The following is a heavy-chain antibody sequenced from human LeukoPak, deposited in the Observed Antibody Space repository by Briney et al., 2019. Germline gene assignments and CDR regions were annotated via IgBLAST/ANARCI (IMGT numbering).Heavy chain of an antibody. CDR2: INHNGST. V-gene: IGHV4-34*01. D-gene: IGHD3-22*01. J-gene: IGHJ4*02. Sequence: PSETLSLTCAVYGGSFSGYYWSWIRQPPGKGLEWIGEINHNGSTNYNPSLKSRVTISVDTSKNQFSLKLSSVTAADTAVYYCARGPSNLYYYDSSGYETFDYWGQGTLVTVSS. CDR1: GGSFSGYY. CDR3: ARGPSNLYYYDSSGYETFDY.